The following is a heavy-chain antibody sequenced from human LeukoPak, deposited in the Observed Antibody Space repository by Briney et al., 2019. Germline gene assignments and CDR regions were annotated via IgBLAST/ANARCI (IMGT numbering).Heavy chain of an antibody. V-gene: IGHV1-2*02. Sequence: GASVKVSCKASGYTFTDSYMHWVRQAPGHGREWMGWIHLYTGGTDCAHKFQGRVTMTSDTSISTAYMELSRLRSDDTAIFYCARGRGMGFLEWLLLDSWGQGTLVTVSS. CDR1: GYTFTDSY. D-gene: IGHD3-3*01. J-gene: IGHJ4*02. CDR3: ARGRGMGFLEWLLLDS. CDR2: IHLYTGGT.